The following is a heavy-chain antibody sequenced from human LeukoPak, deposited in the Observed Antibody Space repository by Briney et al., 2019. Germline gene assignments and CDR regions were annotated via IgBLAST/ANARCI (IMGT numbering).Heavy chain of an antibody. Sequence: GRSLRLSCAASGFTFSSYAMHWVRQAPGKGLEWVSYISSSGSTIYYADSVKGRFTISRDNAKNSLYLQMNSLRAEDTAVYYCARRAIAAAETYYYYMDVWGKGTTVTISS. CDR2: ISSSGSTI. J-gene: IGHJ6*03. D-gene: IGHD6-13*01. V-gene: IGHV3-48*04. CDR3: ARRAIAAAETYYYYMDV. CDR1: GFTFSSYA.